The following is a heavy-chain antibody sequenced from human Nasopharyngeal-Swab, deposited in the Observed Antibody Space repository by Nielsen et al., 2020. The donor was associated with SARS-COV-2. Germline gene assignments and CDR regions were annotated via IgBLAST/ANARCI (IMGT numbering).Heavy chain of an antibody. CDR1: GFTFSNAW. CDR2: IKSKTDGGTT. J-gene: IGHJ6*02. V-gene: IGHV3-15*01. D-gene: IGHD3-10*01. CDR3: ARRKEILWLGSQRHGMDV. Sequence: GESLKISCAASGFTFSNAWMSWVRQAPGKGLEWVGRIKSKTDGGTTDYAAPVKGRFTISRDDSKNTLYLQMNSLRPEDTAVYYCARRKEILWLGSQRHGMDVWGQGTTVTVSS.